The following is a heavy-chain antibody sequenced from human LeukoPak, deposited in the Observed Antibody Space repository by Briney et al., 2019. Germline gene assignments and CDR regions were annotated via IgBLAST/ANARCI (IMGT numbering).Heavy chain of an antibody. CDR2: ISAYNGNT. Sequence: ASVTVSFTASGYTFTIYGISWVRQAPGQGLEWMGWISAYNGNTNYAQKLQGRVTMTTDTSTSTAYMELRSLRSDDTAVYYCARRSLGGSSWDLDYWGQGTLVTVSS. J-gene: IGHJ4*02. D-gene: IGHD6-13*01. CDR1: GYTFTIYG. V-gene: IGHV1-18*01. CDR3: ARRSLGGSSWDLDY.